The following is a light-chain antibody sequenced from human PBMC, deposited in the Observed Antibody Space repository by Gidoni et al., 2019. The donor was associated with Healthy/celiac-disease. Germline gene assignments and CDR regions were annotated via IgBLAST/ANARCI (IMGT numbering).Light chain of an antibody. V-gene: IGLV3-25*03. CDR3: QSADSSCVV. CDR2: KDS. CDR1: ALPTQY. Sequence: SHELTQPPPVSVSPGQTASITCSAAALPTQYAYWYQQKPGQAPVLVLYKDSERPAGIPGRFSGSSSGTTVTLTISGVQAEDEADYCCQSADSSCVVFGGGAKLTVL. J-gene: IGLJ2*01.